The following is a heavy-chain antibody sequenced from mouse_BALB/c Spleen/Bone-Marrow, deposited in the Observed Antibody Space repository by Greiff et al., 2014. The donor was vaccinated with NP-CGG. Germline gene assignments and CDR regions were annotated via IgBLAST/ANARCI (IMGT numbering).Heavy chain of an antibody. CDR1: GDSITSGY. CDR3: ARLGGYYAWFAY. CDR2: ISYSDNT. J-gene: IGHJ3*01. V-gene: IGHV3-8*02. Sequence: DVMLVESGPSLVKPSQTLSLTCSVPGDSITSGYWNWIRKFPGNKLEFMGYISYSDNTYFNPSLKSRISITRDTSKNQYYLQLNSVTTEDTATYYCARLGGYYAWFAYWGQGTLVTVSA. D-gene: IGHD2-3*01.